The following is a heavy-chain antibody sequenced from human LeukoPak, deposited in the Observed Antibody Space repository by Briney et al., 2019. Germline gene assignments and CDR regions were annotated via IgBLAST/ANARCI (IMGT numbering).Heavy chain of an antibody. D-gene: IGHD2-15*01. CDR3: ARGAARSGGSCYRY. V-gene: IGHV4-34*01. CDR1: GGSFSGYY. J-gene: IGHJ4*02. CDR2: INHSGST. Sequence: PSETLSLTCAVYGGSFSGYYWSWIRQPPGKGLEWIGEINHSGSTNYNPSLKSRVTISVDTSKNQFSLKLSSVTAADTAVYYCARGAARSGGSCYRYWGQGTLVTVSS.